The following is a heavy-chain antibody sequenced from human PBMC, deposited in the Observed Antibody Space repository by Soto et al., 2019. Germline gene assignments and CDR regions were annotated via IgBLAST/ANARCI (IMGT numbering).Heavy chain of an antibody. V-gene: IGHV1-2*02. CDR2: INANNGNT. Sequence: GASVKVSCKASGYTFTGYYMHWVRQAPGQGLEWMGWINANNGNTNYAQKFQGRVTMTRDTSTSTAYMELRSLRSDDTAVYYCARGSPPEDYWGQGTLVTVSS. CDR1: GYTFTGYY. CDR3: ARGSPPEDY. D-gene: IGHD2-15*01. J-gene: IGHJ4*02.